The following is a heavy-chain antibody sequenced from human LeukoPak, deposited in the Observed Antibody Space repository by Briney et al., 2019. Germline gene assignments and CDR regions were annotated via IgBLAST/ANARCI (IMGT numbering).Heavy chain of an antibody. CDR1: GYTFTSYG. J-gene: IGHJ5*02. CDR3: ARVRYSGSYYRGYNWFDP. CDR2: ISAYNGNT. Sequence: ASVKVSCKASGYTFTSYGISWVRQAPGQGLEWMGWISAYNGNTNYAQKLQGRVTMTTDTSTSTAYMELSSLRSEDTAVYYCARVRYSGSYYRGYNWFDPWGQGTLVTVSS. D-gene: IGHD1-26*01. V-gene: IGHV1-18*01.